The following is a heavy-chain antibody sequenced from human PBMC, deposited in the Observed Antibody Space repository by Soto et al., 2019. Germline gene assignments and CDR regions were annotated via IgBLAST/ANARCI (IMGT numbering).Heavy chain of an antibody. D-gene: IGHD3-10*01. CDR2: IIPIFGTA. V-gene: IGHV1-69*13. CDR3: ARDWRFGEEGMDV. Sequence: SVKVSCKASGGTFSSYAISWVRQAPGQGLEWMGGIIPIFGTANYAQKFQGKVTITADESTSTAYMELSSLRSEDTAVYYCARDWRFGEEGMDVWGQGTTVTVSS. J-gene: IGHJ6*02. CDR1: GGTFSSYA.